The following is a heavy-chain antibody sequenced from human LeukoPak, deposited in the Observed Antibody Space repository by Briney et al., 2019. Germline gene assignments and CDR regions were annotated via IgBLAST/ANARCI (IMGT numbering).Heavy chain of an antibody. V-gene: IGHV3-23*01. CDR2: IRVSDGAR. CDR3: ATEPRWELYSFDI. D-gene: IGHD1-7*01. Sequence: GGSLRLSCVASGFTFLTYAMMWVRQAPGKGLEWVSSIRVSDGARFYADSVKGRFTTSRDNPKNTLFLQMNSLRAEDTAAYYCATEPRWELYSFDIWGQGTMATVSS. J-gene: IGHJ3*02. CDR1: GFTFLTYA.